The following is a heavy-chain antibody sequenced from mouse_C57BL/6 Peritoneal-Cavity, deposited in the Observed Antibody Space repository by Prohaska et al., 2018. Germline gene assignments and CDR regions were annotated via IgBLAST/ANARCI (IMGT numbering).Heavy chain of an antibody. CDR2: ISSGGSYT. Sequence: EVQLVESGGDLVKPGGSLKLSCAASGFTFSSYGMSWVSQTPDKRLEWVATISSGGSYTDYPDIVKGRFTISRDNAKNTLYLQMSSLKSEDTAMYYCARHERGFAYWGQGTLVTVSA. V-gene: IGHV5-6*01. CDR3: ARHERGFAY. CDR1: GFTFSSYG. J-gene: IGHJ3*01.